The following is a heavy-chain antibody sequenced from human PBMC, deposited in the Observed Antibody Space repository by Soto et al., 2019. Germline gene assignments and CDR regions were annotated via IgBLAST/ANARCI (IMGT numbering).Heavy chain of an antibody. V-gene: IGHV1-46*01. D-gene: IGHD2-21*02. Sequence: QVQLVQSGAEVKKPGASVKVSCKASGFTFTTYYIHWVRQAPGQGLEWMGMITPSGRSTSYAQKFQGRVTMTGHTSTRTVYMALSSLTSEDPAGYYCAREHVRGVVTSSDAFDIWGSGTLVTVSS. CDR3: AREHVRGVVTSSDAFDI. CDR2: ITPSGRST. CDR1: GFTFTTYY. J-gene: IGHJ3*02.